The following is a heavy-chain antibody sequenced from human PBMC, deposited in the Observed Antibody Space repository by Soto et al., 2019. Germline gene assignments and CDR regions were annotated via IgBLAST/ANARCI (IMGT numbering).Heavy chain of an antibody. D-gene: IGHD3-3*01. CDR3: VKENTIFGVPWFDP. V-gene: IGHV3-23*01. CDR1: GFTFRNYA. Sequence: GGSLRLSCAASGFTFRNYAMSWVRQAPGKGLEWVSSISYSGVSTYYADSVKGRFIISRDNSKNTVNLQMNSLRAEDTAVYYCVKENTIFGVPWFDPWGRGTLVTVSS. J-gene: IGHJ5*02. CDR2: ISYSGVST.